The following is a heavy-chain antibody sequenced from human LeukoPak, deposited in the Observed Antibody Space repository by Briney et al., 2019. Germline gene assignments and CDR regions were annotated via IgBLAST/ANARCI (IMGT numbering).Heavy chain of an antibody. CDR2: IYYSRST. D-gene: IGHD6-6*01. J-gene: IGHJ5*02. CDR3: ARHFPVLPPFEYSSSDWFDP. CDR1: GGSISSSSYY. V-gene: IGHV4-39*01. Sequence: KPSETLSLTCTVSGGSISSSSYYWGWIRQPPGKGLEWIGSIYYSRSTYYNPSLKSRVTISVDTSKNQFSLKLSSVTAADTAVYYCARHFPVLPPFEYSSSDWFDPWGQGTLVTVSS.